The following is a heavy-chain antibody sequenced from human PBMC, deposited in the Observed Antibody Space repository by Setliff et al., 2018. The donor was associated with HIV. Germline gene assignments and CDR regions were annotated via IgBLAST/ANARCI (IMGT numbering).Heavy chain of an antibody. CDR3: ARPHVRYNWFDP. CDR1: GYTFTSYA. Sequence: GASVKVSCKASGYTFTSYAMHWVRQAPGQRLEWMGWINAGNGNTKYSQKFQGRVTITRDTSASTAYMELSSLRSEDTAVYYCARPHVRYNWFDPWGQGTLVTVSS. V-gene: IGHV1-3*01. CDR2: INAGNGNT. J-gene: IGHJ5*02.